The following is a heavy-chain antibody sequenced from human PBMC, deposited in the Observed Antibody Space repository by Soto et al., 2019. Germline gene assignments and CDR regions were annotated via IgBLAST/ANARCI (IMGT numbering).Heavy chain of an antibody. CDR2: MYYSGTT. V-gene: IGHV4-39*01. CDR1: GFSISSSDFY. J-gene: IGHJ5*02. D-gene: IGHD6-25*01. Sequence: SETLSLTCTFSGFSISSSDFYLGWLRQTPGKGLEFIGSMYYSGTTYYNPSLKSRVTISVDTSKNQFTLKLISVTAADTAVYYCAVVDSTGNWFDPWGEGALVTVSS. CDR3: AVVDSTGNWFDP.